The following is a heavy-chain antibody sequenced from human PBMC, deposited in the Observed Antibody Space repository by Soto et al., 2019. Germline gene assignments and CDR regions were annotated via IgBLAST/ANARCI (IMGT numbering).Heavy chain of an antibody. J-gene: IGHJ6*02. V-gene: IGHV4-59*01. Sequence: SETLSLTCTVSGDSIRSYYWTWIRQPPGKGLQWIGYIYYSGRTRYNPSLRSRVTISVDMSKNQCSLKLSSVIAADTAVYYCAGAYGGFDNGLDVWGRGNGVTVCS. D-gene: IGHD5-12*01. CDR2: IYYSGRT. CDR1: GDSIRSYY. CDR3: AGAYGGFDNGLDV.